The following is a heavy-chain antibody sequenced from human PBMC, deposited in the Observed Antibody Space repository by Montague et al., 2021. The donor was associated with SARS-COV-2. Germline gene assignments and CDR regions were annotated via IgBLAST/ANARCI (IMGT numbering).Heavy chain of an antibody. D-gene: IGHD6-13*01. CDR3: ARKEMKYSSIWSTGGNWFDP. Sequence: SETLSLTCTVSGASISNSSYYWGWIRQPPGKGLEWIGSIYYSGSTYYNPSLKSRVTISVDTSKNQFSLKLSSVTAADTAVYYCARKEMKYSSIWSTGGNWFDPWGQGTLVTVSS. V-gene: IGHV4-39*01. CDR2: IYYSGST. J-gene: IGHJ5*02. CDR1: GASISNSSYY.